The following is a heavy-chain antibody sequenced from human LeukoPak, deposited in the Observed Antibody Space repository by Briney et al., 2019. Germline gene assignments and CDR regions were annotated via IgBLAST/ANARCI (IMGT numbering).Heavy chain of an antibody. CDR1: GYSISSGSY. CDR3: TRGVCGSTSCYFDY. CDR2: IYHTGST. J-gene: IGHJ4*02. V-gene: IGHV4-38-2*02. D-gene: IGHD2-2*01. Sequence: SETLSLTCTVSGYSISSGSYWGWIRQPPGEGLEWIGNIYHTGSTYYNPSLKSRVTISVDTSKNQFSLNLNSVTAADPAVYYCTRGVCGSTSCYFDYWGQGTLVTVSS.